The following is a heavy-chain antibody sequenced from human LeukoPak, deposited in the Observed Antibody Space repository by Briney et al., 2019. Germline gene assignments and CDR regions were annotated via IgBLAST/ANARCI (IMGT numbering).Heavy chain of an antibody. V-gene: IGHV1-24*01. CDR3: ARVEWELPDY. D-gene: IGHD1-26*01. J-gene: IGHJ4*02. Sequence: GASVKVSCKVSGYTLTELSMHWVRQALGKGLEWMGGFDPEHGETIYAQKFEGRVTMTTDTSTSTAYMELRSLRSDDTAVYYCARVEWELPDYWGQGTLVTVSS. CDR1: GYTLTELS. CDR2: FDPEHGET.